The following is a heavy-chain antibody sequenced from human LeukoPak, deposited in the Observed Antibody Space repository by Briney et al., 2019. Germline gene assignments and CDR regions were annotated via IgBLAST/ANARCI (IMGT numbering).Heavy chain of an antibody. V-gene: IGHV4-61*02. Sequence: PSETLSLTCTVSGGSISSGSYYWSWIRQPAGKGLEWIGRIYTSGSTNYNPSLKSRVTISVDTSKNQFSLKLSSVTAADTAVYYCARGRVVVPAAEGGYYYYYMDVWGKGTTVTVSS. D-gene: IGHD2-2*01. CDR1: GGSISSGSYY. CDR2: IYTSGST. CDR3: ARGRVVVPAAEGGYYYYYMDV. J-gene: IGHJ6*03.